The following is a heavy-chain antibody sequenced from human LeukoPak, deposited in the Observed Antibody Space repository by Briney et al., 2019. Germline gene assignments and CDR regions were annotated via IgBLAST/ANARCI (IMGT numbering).Heavy chain of an antibody. J-gene: IGHJ4*02. CDR1: GFTFSSYW. V-gene: IGHV4-34*01. D-gene: IGHD3-16*02. CDR3: ARLLYYDYVWGSYRYFDY. CDR2: INHSGST. Sequence: PGGSLRLSCAASGFTFSSYWMSWIRQPPGKGLEWIGEINHSGSTNYNPSLKSRVTISVDTSKNQFSLKLSSVTAADTAVYYCARLLYYDYVWGSYRYFDYWGQGTLVTVSS.